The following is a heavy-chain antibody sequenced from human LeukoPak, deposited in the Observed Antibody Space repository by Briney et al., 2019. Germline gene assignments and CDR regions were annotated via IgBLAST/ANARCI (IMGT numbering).Heavy chain of an antibody. Sequence: GGSLKLSCAASGFTFSNYWMNWVRQAPGKGLEWLAVIKQDGSEKYYVDSVKGRFTISRDNAKNSLYLQMNSLRAEDTAVYYCASFDIWGQGTMVTVSS. CDR3: ASFDI. CDR2: IKQDGSEK. J-gene: IGHJ3*02. V-gene: IGHV3-7*02. CDR1: GFTFSNYW.